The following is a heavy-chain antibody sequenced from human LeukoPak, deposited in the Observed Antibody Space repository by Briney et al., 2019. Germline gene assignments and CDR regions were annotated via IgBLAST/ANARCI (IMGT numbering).Heavy chain of an antibody. J-gene: IGHJ3*02. CDR2: IGGSGGNI. CDR3: AKGFIWGLEGDAFDI. CDR1: GFSFSSYA. Sequence: GGSLSLSCAASGFSFSSYAMSWVRQAPGKGLKWVSTIGGSGGNIYYADSVKGRFTISRDNSKNTLYLQMNSLRAEDTALYYCAKGFIWGLEGDAFDIWGQGTMVTVSS. D-gene: IGHD2-21*01. V-gene: IGHV3-23*01.